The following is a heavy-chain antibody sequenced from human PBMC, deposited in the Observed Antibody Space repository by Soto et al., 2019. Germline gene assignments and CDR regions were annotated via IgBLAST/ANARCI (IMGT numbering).Heavy chain of an antibody. CDR3: QSGRWRGRVY. CDR1: GGSISSGGYY. Sequence: QLQLQESGPGLVKPSQTLSLTCTVSGGSISSGGYYWSWIRQHPGKGLVWIGYIDYSRSTYYNPFLKRRVTISVNTTKNQFSLQLCSVTAADTAVYYWQSGRWRGRVYWGQGTLVTVSS. D-gene: IGHD6-19*01. CDR2: IDYSRST. J-gene: IGHJ4*02. V-gene: IGHV4-31*03.